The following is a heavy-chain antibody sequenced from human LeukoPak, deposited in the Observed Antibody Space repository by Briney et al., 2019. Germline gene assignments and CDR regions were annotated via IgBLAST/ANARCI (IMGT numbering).Heavy chain of an antibody. CDR2: IYSGGST. V-gene: IGHV3-66*02. CDR1: GFTVSSNY. J-gene: IGHJ4*02. Sequence: GGSLRLSCAASGFTVSSNYMSWVRQAPGKGLEWVSVIYSGGSTYYADPVKGRFTISRDNSKNTLYLQMNSLRAEDTAVYYCAREGGPVVPAADYWGQGTLVTVSS. CDR3: AREGGPVVPAADY. D-gene: IGHD2-2*01.